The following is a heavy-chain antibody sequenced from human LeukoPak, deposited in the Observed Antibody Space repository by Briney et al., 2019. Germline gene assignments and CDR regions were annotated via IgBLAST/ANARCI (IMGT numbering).Heavy chain of an antibody. V-gene: IGHV3-23*01. CDR2: VSGGGAYT. CDR3: AKRITVSAGYYLDS. Sequence: GGTLRLSCVGSGFSFSSLAMSWVREAPGKGLEWVLTVSGGGAYTYYADSVKGRFTVSRADSKSMHFLQMNSLRPEDTALYFCAKRITVSAGYYLDSWGQGTLVTVSS. CDR1: GFSFSSLA. J-gene: IGHJ4*02. D-gene: IGHD2-8*01.